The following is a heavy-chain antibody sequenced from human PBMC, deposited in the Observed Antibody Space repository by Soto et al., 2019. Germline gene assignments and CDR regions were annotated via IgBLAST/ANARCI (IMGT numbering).Heavy chain of an antibody. CDR2: ISGSGGST. D-gene: IGHD3-22*01. V-gene: IGHV3-23*01. CDR3: AKDQFHYYDNSNWFDP. J-gene: IGHJ5*02. Sequence: GGSLRLSCAASGFTFSSYAMSWVRQAPGKGLEWVSAISGSGGSTYYADSGKGRFTISRDNSKNTLYLQMNSLRAEDTAVYYCAKDQFHYYDNSNWFDPWGQGTLVTVSS. CDR1: GFTFSSYA.